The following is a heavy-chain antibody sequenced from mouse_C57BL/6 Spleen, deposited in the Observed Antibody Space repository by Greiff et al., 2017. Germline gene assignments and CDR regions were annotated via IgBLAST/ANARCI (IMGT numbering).Heavy chain of an antibody. CDR3: TRDYYGGFAY. V-gene: IGHV5-9-1*02. D-gene: IGHD1-1*01. Sequence: EVQLVESGVGLVKPGGSLKLSCAASGFTFSSYAMSWVRQTPEKRLEWVAYISSGGDYIYYADTVKGRFTISRDNARNTLYLQMSSLKSEDTAMYYCTRDYYGGFAYWGQGTLVTVSA. CDR1: GFTFSSYA. CDR2: ISSGGDYI. J-gene: IGHJ3*01.